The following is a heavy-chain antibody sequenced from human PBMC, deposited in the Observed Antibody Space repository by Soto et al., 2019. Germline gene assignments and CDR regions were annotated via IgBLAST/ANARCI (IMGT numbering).Heavy chain of an antibody. Sequence: QVQLQESGPGLVKPSETLSLTCTVSGGSISSYYWSWIRQPAGKGLEWIGRIYTSGSTNDNPSLKGRVTMSVDTPKNQFSLKLSSVTAAGPAVYYCAREPGGYSGCEHYFDYWGQGTLVTVSS. CDR2: IYTSGST. CDR1: GGSISSYY. V-gene: IGHV4-4*07. CDR3: AREPGGYSGCEHYFDY. D-gene: IGHD5-12*01. J-gene: IGHJ4*02.